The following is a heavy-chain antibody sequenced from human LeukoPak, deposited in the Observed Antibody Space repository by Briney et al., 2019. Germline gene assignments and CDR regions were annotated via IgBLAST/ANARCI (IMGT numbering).Heavy chain of an antibody. CDR2: IHYSGTT. CDR1: GASIRISKYF. V-gene: IGHV4-39*07. D-gene: IGHD3-3*02. CDR3: ARRRVFAVFGY. J-gene: IGHJ4*02. Sequence: SETLSLTCNVSGASIRISKYFWGWIRQPPGKGLEWIGNIHYSGTTYYNPSLKSRVTISVDTSKNQFSLKLSSVTAADTAVYYCARRRVFAVFGYWGQGTLVTVSS.